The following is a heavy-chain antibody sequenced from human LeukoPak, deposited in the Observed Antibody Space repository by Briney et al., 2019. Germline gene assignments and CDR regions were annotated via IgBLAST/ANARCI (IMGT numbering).Heavy chain of an antibody. V-gene: IGHV3-33*01. D-gene: IGHD4-11*01. CDR3: AREWRYSNYGYYFDY. CDR1: GFTFSSYG. J-gene: IGHJ4*02. CDR2: IWYDGSNK. Sequence: GGSLRLSCAASGFTFSSYGMHWVRQAPGKGLEWVGVIWYDGSNKYYADSVKGRFTISRDNSKNTLYLQMNSLRAEDTAVYYCAREWRYSNYGYYFDYWGQGTLVTVSS.